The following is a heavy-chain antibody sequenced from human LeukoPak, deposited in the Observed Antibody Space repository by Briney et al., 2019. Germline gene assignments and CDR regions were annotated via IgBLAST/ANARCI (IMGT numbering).Heavy chain of an antibody. J-gene: IGHJ4*02. CDR1: GFTFSSYA. CDR3: AKGGYYYDSSGYYYGY. D-gene: IGHD3-22*01. Sequence: GGSLRLSCAASGFTFSSYAMSWVRQAPGKGLEWVSAISGSGVSTYYADSVKGRFNISRENSKNTLYLQMNSLRAEDTAVYYCAKGGYYYDSSGYYYGYWGQGTLVTVSS. CDR2: ISGSGVST. V-gene: IGHV3-23*01.